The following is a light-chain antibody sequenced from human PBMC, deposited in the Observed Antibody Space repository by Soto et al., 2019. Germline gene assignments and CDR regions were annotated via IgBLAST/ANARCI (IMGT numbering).Light chain of an antibody. CDR3: CSYAGSYSYV. J-gene: IGLJ1*01. CDR1: SSDVGGYNY. CDR2: DVS. V-gene: IGLV2-11*01. Sequence: QSALTQPRSVSGSPGQSVTISCTGTSSDVGGYNYVSWYQHHPGKAPKLMIYDVSKRPSGVPDRFSGSKSGNTASLTISGXXXXXXXXXXCCSYAGSYSYVFGTGTKLTV.